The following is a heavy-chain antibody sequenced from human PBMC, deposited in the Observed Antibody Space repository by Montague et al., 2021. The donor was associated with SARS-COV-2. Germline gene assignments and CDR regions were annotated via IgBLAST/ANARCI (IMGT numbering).Heavy chain of an antibody. Sequence: SETLSLTCSVSGDSITNHHWSWIRQPAGKGLEWIGRMHFTGKTNFSPFFSSRLTMSADTSKNQFSLKLTSVTAADTAIYFCARDRFDFGAGRQGTIEFWGQGTLVTVSS. V-gene: IGHV4-4*07. CDR1: GDSITNHH. D-gene: IGHD3-10*01. CDR3: ARDRFDFGAGRQGTIEF. J-gene: IGHJ4*02. CDR2: MHFTGKT.